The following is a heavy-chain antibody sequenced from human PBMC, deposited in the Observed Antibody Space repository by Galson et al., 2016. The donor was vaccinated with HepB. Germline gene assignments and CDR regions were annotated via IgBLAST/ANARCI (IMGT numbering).Heavy chain of an antibody. Sequence: ETLSLTCTVSGGSISSSGYYWDWIRQPPGKGLEWIESIYYSGSTYYNPSLKSRVTISVDTSKNQLSLKLSSVTAADTGVYYCAMRPRIATGDNDAFDIWGRGIKVTVSS. CDR3: AMRPRIATGDNDAFDI. CDR1: GGSISSSGYY. D-gene: IGHD2-21*02. CDR2: IYYSGST. V-gene: IGHV4-39*01. J-gene: IGHJ3*02.